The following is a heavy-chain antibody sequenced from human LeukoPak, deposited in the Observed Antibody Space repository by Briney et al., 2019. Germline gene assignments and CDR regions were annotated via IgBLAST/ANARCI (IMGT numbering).Heavy chain of an antibody. D-gene: IGHD6-19*01. CDR1: GFTFSSYE. CDR3: ARDSSGWDTNDAFDI. Sequence: PGKSLRLSCAASGFTFSSYEMNWVRQAPGKGLEWASYISSSGNTIYYADSVKGRFTISRDNAKNSLYLQMNSLRAEDTAVYYCARDSSGWDTNDAFDIWGQGTMVTVSS. V-gene: IGHV3-48*03. CDR2: ISSSGNTI. J-gene: IGHJ3*02.